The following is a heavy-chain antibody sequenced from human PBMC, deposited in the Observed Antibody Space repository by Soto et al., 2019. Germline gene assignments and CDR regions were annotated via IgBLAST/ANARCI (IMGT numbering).Heavy chain of an antibody. CDR1: GFTSITPG. CDR2: ISSSSDYI. J-gene: IGHJ6*03. CDR3: ARDYSPYCSSASCPGYYYYYMDV. Sequence: EVQLVESGGYLVKPGGPLRLSCAASGFTSITPGMNWVRQAPGEGLEWVPFISSSSDYIYYGDSVKGRFAISRDNAKNLLYLQMNSLRAEDTAVYYCARDYSPYCSSASCPGYYYYYMDVWGKGTTVTVSS. V-gene: IGHV3-21*01. D-gene: IGHD2-2*01.